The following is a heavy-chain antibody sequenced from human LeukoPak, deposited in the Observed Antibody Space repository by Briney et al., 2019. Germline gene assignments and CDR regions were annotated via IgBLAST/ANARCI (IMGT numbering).Heavy chain of an antibody. V-gene: IGHV1-18*01. J-gene: IGHJ6*03. CDR2: IHAYNGNT. D-gene: IGHD6-13*01. CDR1: GYTFTSYG. Sequence: GASVKVSCKASGYTFTSYGISWVRQAPGQGLEWMGWIHAYNGNTNYAQKLQGRVTMTTDTSTSTAYMELRSLRSDDTAVYYCARGSSSWYGGDYYYYMDVWGKGTTVTVSS. CDR3: ARGSSSWYGGDYYYYMDV.